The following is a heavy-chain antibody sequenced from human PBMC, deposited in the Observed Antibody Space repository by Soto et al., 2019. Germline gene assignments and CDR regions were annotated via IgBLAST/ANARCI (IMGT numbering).Heavy chain of an antibody. J-gene: IGHJ3*02. CDR3: AKTTAVAGPRDAFDI. Sequence: PGGSLRLSCAASGFTFDDYAMHWVRQAPGKGLEWVSGISWDSGSIGYADSVKGRFTISRDNAKSSLYLQMNSLRAEDPALYYCAKTTAVAGPRDAFDIWGQGTMVTVSS. V-gene: IGHV3-9*01. CDR2: ISWDSGSI. CDR1: GFTFDDYA. D-gene: IGHD6-19*01.